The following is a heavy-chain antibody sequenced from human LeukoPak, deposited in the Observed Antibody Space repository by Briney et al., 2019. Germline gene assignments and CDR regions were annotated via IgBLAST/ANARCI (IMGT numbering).Heavy chain of an antibody. Sequence: GGSLRLSCAASGFTFSSSAMSWVRQAPGKGLEWVSAISNNGGYTYYADSVQGRFTISRDNSKSTLCLQMNSLRAEDTAVYYCAKQLGYCSDGSCYFPYWGQGTLVTVS. V-gene: IGHV3-23*01. J-gene: IGHJ4*02. D-gene: IGHD2-15*01. CDR1: GFTFSSSA. CDR2: ISNNGGYT. CDR3: AKQLGYCSDGSCYFPY.